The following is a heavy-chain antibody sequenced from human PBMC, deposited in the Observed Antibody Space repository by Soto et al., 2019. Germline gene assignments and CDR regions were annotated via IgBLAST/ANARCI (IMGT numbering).Heavy chain of an antibody. D-gene: IGHD4-4*01. CDR1: GGTFSSYA. CDR3: ARGDYSNRHPPNYYYYYGMDV. J-gene: IGHJ6*02. CDR2: IIPIFGTA. V-gene: IGHV1-69*12. Sequence: QVQLVQSGAEVKKPGSSVKVSCKASGGTFSSYAISWVRQAPGQGLEWMGGIIPIFGTANYAQKFQGRVTITADESTSTAYMELSSLRSEDTAVYYCARGDYSNRHPPNYYYYYGMDVWGQGTTVTVSS.